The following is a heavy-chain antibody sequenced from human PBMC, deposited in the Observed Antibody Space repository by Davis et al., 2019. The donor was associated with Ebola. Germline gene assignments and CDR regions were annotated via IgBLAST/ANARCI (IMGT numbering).Heavy chain of an antibody. J-gene: IGHJ6*02. CDR1: GFTFSSYS. D-gene: IGHD6-19*01. CDR2: ISSSSSTI. CDR3: ARGGGGWGDYYYYGMDV. Sequence: GESLKISCAASGFTFSSYSMNWVRQAPGKGLEWVSYISSSSSTIYYADSVKGRSTISRDNAKNSLYLQMNSLRDEDTAVYYCARGGGGWGDYYYYGMDVWGQGTTVTVSS. V-gene: IGHV3-48*02.